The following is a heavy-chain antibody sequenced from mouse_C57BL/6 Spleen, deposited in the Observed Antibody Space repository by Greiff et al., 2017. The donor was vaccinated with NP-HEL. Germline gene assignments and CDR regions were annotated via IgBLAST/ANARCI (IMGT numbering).Heavy chain of an antibody. CDR2: INPSTGGT. D-gene: IGHD1-1*01. V-gene: IGHV1-42*01. Sequence: VQLQQSGPELVKPGASVKISCKASGYSFTGYYMNWVEQSPEKSLEWIGEINPSTGGTTYNQKFKAKATLTVDKSSSTAYMQLKSLTSEDSAVYYCARSSYYGSSWYFDVWGTGTTVTVSS. J-gene: IGHJ1*03. CDR1: GYSFTGYY. CDR3: ARSSYYGSSWYFDV.